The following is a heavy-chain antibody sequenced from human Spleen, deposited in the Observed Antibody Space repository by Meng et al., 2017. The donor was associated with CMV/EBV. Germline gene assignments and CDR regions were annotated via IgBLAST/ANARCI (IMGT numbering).Heavy chain of an antibody. CDR2: MFQNGKT. J-gene: IGHJ4*02. Sequence: QVQLQESGPGLVKPSGTLSLTCVVPGDSIITSSWWSWVRQPPGRGLEWIAEMFQNGKTNYNPSLQSRVSISIDKSTNELSLKMNSVTAPDTAVYYWARGSSWSRGGFSDYWGQGSLVTVSS. V-gene: IGHV4/OR15-8*02. CDR1: GDSIITSSW. D-gene: IGHD6-13*01. CDR3: ARGSSWSRGGFSDY.